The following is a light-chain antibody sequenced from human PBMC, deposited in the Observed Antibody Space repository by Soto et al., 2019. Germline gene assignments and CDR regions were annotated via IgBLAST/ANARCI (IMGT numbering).Light chain of an antibody. CDR3: AAWDDSLSGRV. Sequence: QSVLTQPPSASGTPGQRVTISCSGSSSNIGSNYVYWYQQLPGTAPKLLIYRNNQRPSGVPDRFSGSKSGTSASLAISGLRSEDEADYYCAAWDDSLSGRVFGGGPQLTVL. CDR1: SSNIGSNY. V-gene: IGLV1-47*01. J-gene: IGLJ3*02. CDR2: RNN.